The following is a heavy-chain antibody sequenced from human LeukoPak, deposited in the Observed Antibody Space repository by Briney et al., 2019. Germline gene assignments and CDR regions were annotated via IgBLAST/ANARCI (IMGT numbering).Heavy chain of an antibody. V-gene: IGHV3-21*01. D-gene: IGHD3-3*01. CDR2: ISTSSGHI. J-gene: IGHJ4*02. Sequence: GVLRLSCAASGFTFNTYNMNWVRQAPGKGLEWVSSISTSSGHIYYADSVKGRFTISRDNAKNSLHLQMNSLRAEDTAVYYCAPDTIFGAYWGQGTLVTVSS. CDR3: APDTIFGAY. CDR1: GFTFNTYN.